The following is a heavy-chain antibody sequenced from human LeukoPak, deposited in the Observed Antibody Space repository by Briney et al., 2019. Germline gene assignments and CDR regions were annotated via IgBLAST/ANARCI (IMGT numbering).Heavy chain of an antibody. V-gene: IGHV4-4*02. CDR2: IYHGGST. Sequence: KPSETLSLTCAVSGGSISSSNWWSCGRQPPGKGLWGVGEIYHGGSTNYNPSLKGRVTISVDKSKNHIPLQLSSVTAADTAVYYCASYGSGSYRGAFDIWGQGTMVTVSS. CDR1: GGSISSSNW. J-gene: IGHJ3*02. D-gene: IGHD3-10*01. CDR3: ASYGSGSYRGAFDI.